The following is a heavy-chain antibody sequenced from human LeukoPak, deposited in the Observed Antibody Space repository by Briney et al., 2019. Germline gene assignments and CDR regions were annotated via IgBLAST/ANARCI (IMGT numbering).Heavy chain of an antibody. D-gene: IGHD2-2*01. Sequence: SETLSLTCAVYGGSFSGYYWSWIRQPPGKGLEWIGGINHSGSTNYNPSLKSRVTISVDTSKNQFSLKLSSVTAADTAVYYCASGAGYCSSTSCLNWFDPWGQGTLVTVSS. V-gene: IGHV4-34*01. CDR3: ASGAGYCSSTSCLNWFDP. J-gene: IGHJ5*02. CDR1: GGSFSGYY. CDR2: INHSGST.